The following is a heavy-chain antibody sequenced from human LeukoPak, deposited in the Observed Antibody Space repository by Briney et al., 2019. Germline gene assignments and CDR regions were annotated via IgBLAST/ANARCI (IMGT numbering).Heavy chain of an antibody. J-gene: IGHJ4*02. V-gene: IGHV4-59*01. D-gene: IGHD3-10*01. Sequence: SETLSLTCTVSGGSISNYYWSWIRQPPGKGLEWIGYMYYSGSTNYNPSLKSRVTISVDTSKNQFSLKLSSVTAADTAVYYCARGEITMVRGVPFDYWGQGTLVTVSS. CDR2: MYYSGST. CDR3: ARGEITMVRGVPFDY. CDR1: GGSISNYY.